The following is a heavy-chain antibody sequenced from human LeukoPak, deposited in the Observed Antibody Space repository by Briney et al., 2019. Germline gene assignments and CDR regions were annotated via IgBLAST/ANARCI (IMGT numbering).Heavy chain of an antibody. V-gene: IGHV3-7*05. J-gene: IGHJ4*02. CDR1: GFTFGDYA. D-gene: IGHD5-18*01. Sequence: GGSLRLSCTASGFTFGDYAMSWVRQAPGKGLEWVANIKEDGSEKHYVDSVKGRFTISRDNAKNSLYLQMNSLRAEDTAVYYCARDYMVTFDYWGQGTLVTVSS. CDR3: ARDYMVTFDY. CDR2: IKEDGSEK.